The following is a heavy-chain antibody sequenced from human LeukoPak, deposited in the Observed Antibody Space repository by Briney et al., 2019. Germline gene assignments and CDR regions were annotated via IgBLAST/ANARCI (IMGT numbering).Heavy chain of an antibody. V-gene: IGHV4-39*01. Sequence: KPSETLSLTCTVSGGSISSSSYYWGWIRQPPGEGLGWIGSIYYSGSTYYNPSLKSRVTISVDTSKNQFSLKLSSVTAADTAVYYRARLPIGDYYFDYWGQGTLVTVSS. J-gene: IGHJ4*02. CDR2: IYYSGST. D-gene: IGHD4-17*01. CDR3: ARLPIGDYYFDY. CDR1: GGSISSSSYY.